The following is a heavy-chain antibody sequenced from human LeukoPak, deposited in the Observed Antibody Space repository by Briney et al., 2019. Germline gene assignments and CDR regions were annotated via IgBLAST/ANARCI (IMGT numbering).Heavy chain of an antibody. V-gene: IGHV3-20*04. D-gene: IGHD6-19*01. Sequence: GGSLRLSCAASGFTFDDYGMSWVRQAPGKGLEWVSGINWNGGSTGYADPVKGRFTISRDNARNSLYLQMNSLRGEDTAVYYCAKDHLPGIVVADRDYWGQGTLVTVSS. J-gene: IGHJ4*02. CDR3: AKDHLPGIVVADRDY. CDR2: INWNGGST. CDR1: GFTFDDYG.